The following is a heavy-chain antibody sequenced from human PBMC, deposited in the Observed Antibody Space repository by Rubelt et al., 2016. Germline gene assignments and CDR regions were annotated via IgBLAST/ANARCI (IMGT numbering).Heavy chain of an antibody. CDR1: GGSFSGYY. D-gene: IGHD2-15*01. CDR3: TTLSVVAWVEKLEIDY. V-gene: IGHV3-49*05. Sequence: VQLQQWGAGLLKPSETLSLTCAVYGGSFSGYYWSWFRQAPGKGLEWVGFIRSKAYGGTTEYAASVKGRFTISRDDSKNTCDRQMNSRKTEDTAVYYCTTLSVVAWVEKLEIDYWGQGTLVTVSS. J-gene: IGHJ4*02. CDR2: IRSKAYGGTT.